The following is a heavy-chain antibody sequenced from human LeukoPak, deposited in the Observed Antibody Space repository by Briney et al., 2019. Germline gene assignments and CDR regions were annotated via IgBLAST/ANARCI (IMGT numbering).Heavy chain of an antibody. J-gene: IGHJ3*02. V-gene: IGHV1-2*06. CDR1: GYTFTGYY. CDR3: AREMTTVTSSSIDI. Sequence: ASVEVSCKASGYTFTGYYMHWVRQAPGQGLEWMGRINPNSGGTNYAQKFQGRVTMTRDTSISTAYMELSRLRSDDTAVYYCAREMTTVTSSSIDIWGQGTMVTVSS. CDR2: INPNSGGT. D-gene: IGHD4-11*01.